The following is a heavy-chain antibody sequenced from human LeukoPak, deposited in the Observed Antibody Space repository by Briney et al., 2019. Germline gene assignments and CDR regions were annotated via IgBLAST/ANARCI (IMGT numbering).Heavy chain of an antibody. V-gene: IGHV3-66*01. Sequence: GGSLRLSCAASGFTVSSNYMSWVRQAPGKGLEWVSVIYSGGSTYYADSVKGRFTISRDNTKNTLHLLMNSLRAENTAVYDCARDPSFGYYYFDFGGQGTLVPVSS. J-gene: IGHJ4*02. CDR3: ARDPSFGYYYFDF. CDR2: IYSGGST. CDR1: GFTVSSNY. D-gene: IGHD3-22*01.